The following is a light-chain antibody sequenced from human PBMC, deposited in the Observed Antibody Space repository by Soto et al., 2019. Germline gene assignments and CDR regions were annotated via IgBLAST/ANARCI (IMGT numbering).Light chain of an antibody. CDR3: QSYDSSLRVV. J-gene: IGLJ2*01. V-gene: IGLV1-40*01. CDR2: GNS. CDR1: SSNIGAGYD. Sequence: QPVLTQPPSVSGAPGQRVTISCTGSSSNIGAGYDVHWYQQLPGTAPKLLIYGNSNRPSGVPDRFSGSKSGTSASLAITGLQAEDEADYCCQSYDSSLRVVFGGGTKLTVL.